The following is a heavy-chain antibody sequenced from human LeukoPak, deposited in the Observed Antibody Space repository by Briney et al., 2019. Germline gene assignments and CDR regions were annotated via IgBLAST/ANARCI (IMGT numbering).Heavy chain of an antibody. Sequence: ASVKVSCKASGYTFTSYDINWVRQATGQGLEWMGWMNPNSGNTGYAQKFQGRVTMTRNTSISTAYMELSSLRSEDTAVYYCARGTGSSWYRVGLYWGQGTLVTVSS. J-gene: IGHJ4*02. CDR1: GYTFTSYD. CDR2: MNPNSGNT. D-gene: IGHD6-13*01. V-gene: IGHV1-8*01. CDR3: ARGTGSSWYRVGLY.